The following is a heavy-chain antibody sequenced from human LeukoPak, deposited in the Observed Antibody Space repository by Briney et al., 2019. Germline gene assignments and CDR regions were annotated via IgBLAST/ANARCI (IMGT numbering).Heavy chain of an antibody. CDR2: IWYGGSNK. V-gene: IGHV3-33*08. Sequence: GGSLRLSCAASGFTFSSYGMHWVRQAPGKGLEWVAVIWYGGSNKYYADSVKGRFTISRDNSKNTLYLQMNSLRAEDTAVYYCARDGLVQLERTPEFDYWGQGTLVTVSS. J-gene: IGHJ4*02. CDR3: ARDGLVQLERTPEFDY. CDR1: GFTFSSYG. D-gene: IGHD1-1*01.